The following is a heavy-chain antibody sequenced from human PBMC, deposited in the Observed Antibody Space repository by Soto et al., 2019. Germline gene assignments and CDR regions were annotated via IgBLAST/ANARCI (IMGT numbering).Heavy chain of an antibody. CDR3: AKHFVNGAVVY. CDR2: ISGSGGST. Sequence: EVQLLESGGGLVQPGGSLRLSCAASGFTFSSYAMSWVRQAPGKGLEWVSIISGSGGSTYYADSVKGRFTISRDNSKNTLYLQLNSLTAEDTAVYYCAKHFVNGAVVYWGQGTMFTVSS. CDR1: GFTFSSYA. D-gene: IGHD3-10*01. J-gene: IGHJ4*02. V-gene: IGHV3-23*01.